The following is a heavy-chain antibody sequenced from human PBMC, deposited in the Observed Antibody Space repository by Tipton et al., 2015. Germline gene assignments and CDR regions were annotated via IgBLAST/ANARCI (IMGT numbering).Heavy chain of an antibody. Sequence: TLSLTCTVSGGSISSYYWSWIRQPPGKGLEWIGYIHYSGSTNYSPSLKSRVTISVDTSKNQFSLNLSSVTAADTAVYYCARGGNNWFDPWGQGTLVTVSS. CDR2: IHYSGST. CDR1: GGSISSYY. D-gene: IGHD2-15*01. J-gene: IGHJ5*02. CDR3: ARGGNNWFDP. V-gene: IGHV4-59*01.